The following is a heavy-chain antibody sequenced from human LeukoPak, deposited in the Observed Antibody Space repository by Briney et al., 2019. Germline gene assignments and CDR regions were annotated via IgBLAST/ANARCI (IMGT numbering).Heavy chain of an antibody. J-gene: IGHJ6*03. Sequence: GGSLRLSCAASGFTFSSYSMNWVRQAPGKGLEWVSAISGSGGSTYYADSVKGRFTISRDNSKNTLYLQMNSLRAEDTAVYYCAKVIGSSPNYYYYYMDVWGKGTTVTVSS. CDR1: GFTFSSYS. CDR2: ISGSGGST. V-gene: IGHV3-23*01. D-gene: IGHD1-26*01. CDR3: AKVIGSSPNYYYYYMDV.